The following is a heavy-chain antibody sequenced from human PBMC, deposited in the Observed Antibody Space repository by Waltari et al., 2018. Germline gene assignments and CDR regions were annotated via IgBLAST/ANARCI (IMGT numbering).Heavy chain of an antibody. V-gene: IGHV1-69*08. CDR1: GGTFSSYA. D-gene: IGHD6-19*01. CDR2: MIPIFGPA. CDR3: ARGGGPSSGDYYYGMDV. J-gene: IGHJ6*02. Sequence: QVQLVQSGDEVKKPGSSVTVSCKASGGTFSSYAISWLRQAPGKGLEWMGRMIPIFGPARYAQKSQGRVTITAEKATSTAYMELSSLRSEATAVYYCARGGGPSSGDYYYGMDVWGQGTTVTVSS.